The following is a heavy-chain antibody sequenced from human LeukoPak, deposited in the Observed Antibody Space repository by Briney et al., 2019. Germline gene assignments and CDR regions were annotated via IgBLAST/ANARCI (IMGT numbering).Heavy chain of an antibody. Sequence: GGSLRLSCAASGFTFSSCAMSWVRQAPGKGLEWVSAISGSGGSTYYADSVKGRFTISRDNSKNTLYLQMNSLRAEDTAVYYCAKESEHIVVVIAIGYFDYWGQGTLVTVSS. CDR1: GFTFSSCA. J-gene: IGHJ4*02. V-gene: IGHV3-23*01. D-gene: IGHD2-21*01. CDR2: ISGSGGST. CDR3: AKESEHIVVVIAIGYFDY.